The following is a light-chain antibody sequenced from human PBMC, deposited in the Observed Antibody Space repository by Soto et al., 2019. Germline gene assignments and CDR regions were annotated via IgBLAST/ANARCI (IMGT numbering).Light chain of an antibody. J-gene: IGKJ3*01. V-gene: IGKV3-20*01. CDR1: QSVGYNY. CDR2: AAA. CDR3: QQYCGSPPST. Sequence: EIVLTQSPGTLSLSPGERATLSCRASQSVGYNYLAWYQQKPGPAPRLLIYAAASRVTGIPDRFSGSGSGTDFTLTISRLEPEDFAVDYCQQYCGSPPSTFGPGTKVDIK.